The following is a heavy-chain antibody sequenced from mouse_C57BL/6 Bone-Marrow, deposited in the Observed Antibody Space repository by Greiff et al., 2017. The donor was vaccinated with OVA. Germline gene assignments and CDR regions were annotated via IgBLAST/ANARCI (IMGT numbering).Heavy chain of an antibody. J-gene: IGHJ4*01. CDR3: ARVKDG. V-gene: IGHV1-54*01. D-gene: IGHD2-3*01. Sequence: VQVVESGAELVRPGTSVKVSCKASGYAFTNYLIDWVKQRPGQGLEWIGVINPGSGGTNYTEKLKGQVTLTADKSSSTAYMQISRLTSEDSAVYYCARVKDGWGQGTSVTVSS. CDR1: GYAFTNYL. CDR2: INPGSGGT.